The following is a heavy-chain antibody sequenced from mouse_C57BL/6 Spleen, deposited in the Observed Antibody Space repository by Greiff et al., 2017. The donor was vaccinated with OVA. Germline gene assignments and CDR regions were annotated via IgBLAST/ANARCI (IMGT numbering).Heavy chain of an antibody. CDR1: GYTFTSYW. V-gene: IGHV1-55*01. CDR2: IYPGSGST. D-gene: IGHD2-3*01. Sequence: VQLQQPGAELVKPGASVKMSCKASGYTFTSYWITWVKQRPGQGLEWIGDIYPGSGSTNYNEKFKSKATLTVDTSSSTAYMQLSSLTSEDSAVYYCARSDGYYYGFDYWGQGTTLTVSS. CDR3: ARSDGYYYGFDY. J-gene: IGHJ2*01.